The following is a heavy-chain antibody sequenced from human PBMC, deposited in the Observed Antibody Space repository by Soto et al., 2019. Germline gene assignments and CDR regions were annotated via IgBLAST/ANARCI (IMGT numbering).Heavy chain of an antibody. J-gene: IGHJ4*02. CDR3: ARDLGPGYTGFSDY. D-gene: IGHD5-12*01. CDR2: ISAYNGNT. Sequence: QVQLVQSGAEVKKPGASVKVSCKTSGYTFSNYGINWVRQAPGQGVEWMGWISAYNGNTNFAQKLQGRVSLTTDTSLTTGYMELRSLNSDATTVYYCARDLGPGYTGFSDYWGQGTLVTVSS. CDR1: GYTFSNYG. V-gene: IGHV1-18*01.